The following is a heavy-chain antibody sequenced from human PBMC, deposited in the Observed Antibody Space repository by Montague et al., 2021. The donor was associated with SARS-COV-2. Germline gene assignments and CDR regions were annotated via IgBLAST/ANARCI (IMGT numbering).Heavy chain of an antibody. V-gene: IGHV4-34*01. CDR3: AGDATMVSHSYFDY. CDR1: GGSFSGYY. CDR2: IYYSGST. D-gene: IGHD4/OR15-4a*01. J-gene: IGHJ4*02. Sequence: SETLSLTCAVYGGSFSGYYWNWIRQPPGKGLEWIGSIYYSGSTYYNPSLKSRVTISVDTSKNQFSLKLSSVTAADTAVYYCAGDATMVSHSYFDYWGQGTLVTVSS.